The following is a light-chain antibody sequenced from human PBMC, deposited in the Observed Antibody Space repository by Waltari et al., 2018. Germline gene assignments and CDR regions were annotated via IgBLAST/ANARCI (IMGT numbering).Light chain of an antibody. CDR2: EVT. J-gene: IGLJ1*01. CDR1: SSDVGAYNY. CDR3: ISYAGNNKYV. V-gene: IGLV2-8*01. Sequence: QSALTQPPSASGSPGQSVTISCTGTSSDVGAYNYVSWYQQYPDKAPKLMIYEVTKRPSVVPDRFSCSKSGNTASLTVSGLQAEDEADYYCISYAGNNKYVLGAGTKVTVL.